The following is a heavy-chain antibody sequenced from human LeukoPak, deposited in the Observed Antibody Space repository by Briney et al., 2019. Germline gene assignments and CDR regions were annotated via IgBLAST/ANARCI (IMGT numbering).Heavy chain of an antibody. J-gene: IGHJ6*02. CDR3: ARAGTIVVVVAALPKARHPGMDV. D-gene: IGHD2-15*01. CDR1: GYTFTSYY. V-gene: IGHV1-46*01. CDR2: INPSGGST. Sequence: ASVKVSFKASGYTFTSYYMHWVRQAPGQGLEWMGLINPSGGSTSYAQKFQGRVTMTRDTSTSTVYMELSSLRSEDTAVYYCARAGTIVVVVAALPKARHPGMDVWGQGTTVTVSS.